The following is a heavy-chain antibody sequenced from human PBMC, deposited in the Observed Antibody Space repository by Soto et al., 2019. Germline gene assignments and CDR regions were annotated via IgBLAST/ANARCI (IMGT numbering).Heavy chain of an antibody. CDR1: GFRFGDHY. V-gene: IGHV3-11*04. Sequence: GGSLRLSCAASGFRFGDHYMTWIRQAPGKGLEWVSKISGDGTTQYYADSVKGRFTVSRDNAKNSLYLQMNSLGVEDTAVYYCARDRGYDAHDYYYNAMDVWGQGTTVTVSS. J-gene: IGHJ6*02. D-gene: IGHD2-15*01. CDR3: ARDRGYDAHDYYYNAMDV. CDR2: ISGDGTTQ.